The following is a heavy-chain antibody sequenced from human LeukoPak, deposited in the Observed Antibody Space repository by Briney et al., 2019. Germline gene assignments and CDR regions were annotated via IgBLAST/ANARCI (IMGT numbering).Heavy chain of an antibody. Sequence: GGSLRLSCAASGFTFSSYSMNWVRQAPGKGLEWVSSISSSSSYIYYADSVKGRFTISRDNAKNSLYLQMNSLRAEDTAVYYCARGGLMAESLLWFGEYSGYFDYWGQGTLVTVSS. D-gene: IGHD3-10*01. CDR1: GFTFSSYS. J-gene: IGHJ4*02. CDR3: ARGGLMAESLLWFGEYSGYFDY. CDR2: ISSSSSYI. V-gene: IGHV3-21*04.